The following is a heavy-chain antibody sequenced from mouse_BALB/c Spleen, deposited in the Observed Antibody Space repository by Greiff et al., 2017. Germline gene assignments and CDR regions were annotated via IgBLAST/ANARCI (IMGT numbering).Heavy chain of an antibody. V-gene: IGHV5-4*02. CDR1: GFTFSDYY. CDR3: ARDGTRRAMDY. CDR2: ISDGGSYT. Sequence: EVKVEESGGGLVKPGGSLKLSCAASGFTFSDYYMYWVRQTPEKRLEWVATISDGGSYTYYPDSVKGRFTISRDNAKNNLYLQMSSLKSEDTAMYYCARDGTRRAMDYWGQGTSVTVSS. D-gene: IGHD4-1*01. J-gene: IGHJ4*01.